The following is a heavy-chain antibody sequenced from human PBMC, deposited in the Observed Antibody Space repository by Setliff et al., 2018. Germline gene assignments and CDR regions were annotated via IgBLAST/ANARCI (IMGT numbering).Heavy chain of an antibody. V-gene: IGHV4-59*12. CDR2: IYYSGST. J-gene: IGHJ3*01. D-gene: IGHD4-17*01. Sequence: LSLTCTVSGGSISTYYWSWIRQPPGKGLEWIGYIYYSGSTNYNPSLKSRVTISVDTSKNQFSLKLSSVTAADTAVYYCVRDAGDGYGVDAYAGGGFDFWGQGTMVTVSS. CDR1: GGSISTYY. CDR3: VRDAGDGYGVDAYAGGGFDF.